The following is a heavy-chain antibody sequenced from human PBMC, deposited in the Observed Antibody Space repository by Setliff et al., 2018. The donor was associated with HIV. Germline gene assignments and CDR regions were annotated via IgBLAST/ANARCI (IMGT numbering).Heavy chain of an antibody. CDR1: GGSISRRDYC. D-gene: IGHD2-21*01. V-gene: IGHV4-39*01. CDR2: VYYTWNT. Sequence: SETLSLTCTVSGGSISRRDYCWGWIRQPPGKGLEWIGSVYYTWNTYYNPSLKSRVTVSVDTSKNQFSLKLSSVTAADTAVYYCARHSTAVVIGVPERDDAFDIWGHGTMVTVSS. CDR3: ARHSTAVVIGVPERDDAFDI. J-gene: IGHJ3*02.